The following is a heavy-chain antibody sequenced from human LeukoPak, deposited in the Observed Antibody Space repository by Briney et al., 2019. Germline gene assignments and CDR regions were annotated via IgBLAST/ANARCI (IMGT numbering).Heavy chain of an antibody. CDR3: ARGAEEGSYYDSSGYNWFDP. V-gene: IGHV4-39*07. Sequence: PSETLSLTCTVSGGSISSSTYYWGWIRQPPGKGLEWIGSIYYSGTTYYNPSLKSRVAISVGTSKNQFSLRLTSVTAADTAVYYCARGAEEGSYYDSSGYNWFDPWGQGTLVTVSS. J-gene: IGHJ5*02. CDR1: GGSISSSTYY. D-gene: IGHD3-22*01. CDR2: IYYSGTT.